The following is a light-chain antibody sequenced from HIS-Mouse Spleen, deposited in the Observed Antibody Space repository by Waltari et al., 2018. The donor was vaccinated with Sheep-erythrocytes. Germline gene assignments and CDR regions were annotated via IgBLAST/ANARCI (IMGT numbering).Light chain of an antibody. CDR1: QSISSY. CDR2: AAS. V-gene: IGKV1-39*01. CDR3: QQSYSTPPLT. J-gene: IGKJ4*01. Sequence: DIQMTQSPSSLSASVGDRVTITCRASQSISSYLNWYQQKPGKAPKLLIYAASSLQSGVPSRFSGSGSGTDFTLTICRLQPEDFATYYCQQSYSTPPLTFGGGTK.